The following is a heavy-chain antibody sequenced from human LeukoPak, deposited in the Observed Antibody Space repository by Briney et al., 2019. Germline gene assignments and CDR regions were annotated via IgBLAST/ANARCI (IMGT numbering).Heavy chain of an antibody. D-gene: IGHD4-23*01. CDR3: ARTYGGVPFDY. CDR2: IIPIFGTA. CDR1: GGTFSSYA. J-gene: IGHJ4*02. Sequence: SVKVSCKASGGTFSSYAISWVRQAPGQGLEWMGGIIPIFGTANYAQKFQGRVTITRDTSASTAYMELSSLRSEDTAVYYCARTYGGVPFDYWGQGTLVTVSS. V-gene: IGHV1-69*05.